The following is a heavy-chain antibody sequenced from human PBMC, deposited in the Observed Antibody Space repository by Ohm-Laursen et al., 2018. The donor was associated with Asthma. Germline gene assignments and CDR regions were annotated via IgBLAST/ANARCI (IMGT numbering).Heavy chain of an antibody. D-gene: IGHD1-1*01. CDR1: GFTFRSYG. V-gene: IGHV3-33*01. Sequence: SLRLSCTASGFTFRSYGMHWVRQAPGKGLEWVAVIWHDGSNSYYADSVKGRFTISRDNSKNTLYLQMNSLRAEDTAVYYCARDPNNNWPNDYYYGMDVWGQGTTVTVSS. CDR3: ARDPNNNWPNDYYYGMDV. CDR2: IWHDGSNS. J-gene: IGHJ6*02.